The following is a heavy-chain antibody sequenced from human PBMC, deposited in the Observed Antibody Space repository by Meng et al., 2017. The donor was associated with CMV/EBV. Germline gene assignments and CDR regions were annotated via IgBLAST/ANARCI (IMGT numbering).Heavy chain of an antibody. J-gene: IGHJ4*02. CDR3: TTVKDEYYYDSSGYYSYFDY. Sequence: GGSLRLSCAASGFTFSTAWMSWVRQAPGKGLEWVGRIKSKTDGGTTDYAAPVKGRFTISRDDSKNTLYLQMNSLKTEDTAVYYCTTVKDEYYYDSSGYYSYFDYWGQGTLVTVSS. V-gene: IGHV3-15*01. CDR1: GFTFSTAW. CDR2: IKSKTDGGTT. D-gene: IGHD3-22*01.